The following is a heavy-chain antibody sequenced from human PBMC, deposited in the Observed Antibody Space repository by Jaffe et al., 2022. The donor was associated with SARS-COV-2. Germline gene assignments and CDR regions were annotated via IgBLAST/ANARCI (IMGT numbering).Heavy chain of an antibody. CDR3: VKVEGYLGGYFDN. V-gene: IGHV3-9*01. D-gene: IGHD5-18*01. J-gene: IGHJ4*02. Sequence: EVRLVESGGGLVQPGRSLRLSCAASGFTFDDYAMHWVRQAPGKGLEWVSGISWNGGTMGYADTVKGRFTISRDKASNSLYLEVNSLRPEDTAVYYCVKVEGYLGGYFDNWGQGALVTVSS. CDR1: GFTFDDYA. CDR2: ISWNGGTM.